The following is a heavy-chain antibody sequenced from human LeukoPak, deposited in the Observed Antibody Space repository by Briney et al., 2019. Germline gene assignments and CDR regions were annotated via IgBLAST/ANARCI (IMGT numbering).Heavy chain of an antibody. CDR2: INHSGST. CDR3: ARGRLGSRITMVRGFDP. Sequence: SETLSLTCAVYGGSFSGYYWSWIRQPPGKGLEWIGEINHSGSTKYNPSLKSRVTISSDTSKNQLSLKLSSVLCADTAVYYCARGRLGSRITMVRGFDPWGQGTLVTVSS. D-gene: IGHD3-10*01. V-gene: IGHV4-34*01. CDR1: GGSFSGYY. J-gene: IGHJ5*02.